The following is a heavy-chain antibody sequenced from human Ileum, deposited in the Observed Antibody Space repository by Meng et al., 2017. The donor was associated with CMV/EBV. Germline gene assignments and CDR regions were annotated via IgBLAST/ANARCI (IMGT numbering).Heavy chain of an antibody. CDR1: GFSFSASN. CDR3: ATHSPIAAAGRTSHY. J-gene: IGHJ4*02. Sequence: GESLKISCEASGFSFSASNMNWVRQAPGKGLEWVSSITSGNSYIYYADSVKGRFTISRDNTNNSLYLQMNSLRAEDTAVYYCATHSPIAAAGRTSHYWGQGTLVTVSS. CDR2: ITSGNSYI. D-gene: IGHD6-13*01. V-gene: IGHV3-21*01.